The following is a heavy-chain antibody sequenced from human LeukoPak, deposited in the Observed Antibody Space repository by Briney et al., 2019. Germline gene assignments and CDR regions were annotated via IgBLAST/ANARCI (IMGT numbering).Heavy chain of an antibody. CDR2: IYHSGST. Sequence: SETLSLTCTVSGGSISSGGYYWSWIRQPPGKGLEWIGYIYHSGSTYYNPSLKSRVTISVDRSKNQFSLKLSSVTAADTAVYYCARGYDFWSGYYTEDYWGQGTLVTVSS. CDR1: GGSISSGGYY. D-gene: IGHD3-3*01. J-gene: IGHJ4*02. CDR3: ARGYDFWSGYYTEDY. V-gene: IGHV4-30-2*01.